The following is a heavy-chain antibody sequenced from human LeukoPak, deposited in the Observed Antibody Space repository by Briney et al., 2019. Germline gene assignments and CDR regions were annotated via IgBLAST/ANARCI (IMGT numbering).Heavy chain of an antibody. V-gene: IGHV1-2*02. J-gene: IGHJ4*02. Sequence: ASVKVSCKASGYTFILSYMHWVRLAPGQGLEWMGWINPNSGVTHFAQKFQGRVTLTRDTSISTAYMELSRLTSDDTATYYCARDYQVGATDYWGQGTLVTVSA. D-gene: IGHD1-26*01. CDR3: ARDYQVGATDY. CDR2: INPNSGVT. CDR1: GYTFILSY.